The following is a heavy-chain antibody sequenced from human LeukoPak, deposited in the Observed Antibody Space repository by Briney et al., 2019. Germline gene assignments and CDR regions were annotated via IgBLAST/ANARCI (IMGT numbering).Heavy chain of an antibody. CDR2: ISAYNGNT. Sequence: ASVKVSCKASGYTFTSYGISWVRQAPGQGLEWMGWISAYNGNTNYAQKLQGRVTMTTDTSTSTAYMELRSLRSDDTAVYYCARKGYCTNGVCYRPYYMDVWGKGTTVTVSS. CDR1: GYTFTSYG. D-gene: IGHD2-8*01. V-gene: IGHV1-18*01. CDR3: ARKGYCTNGVCYRPYYMDV. J-gene: IGHJ6*03.